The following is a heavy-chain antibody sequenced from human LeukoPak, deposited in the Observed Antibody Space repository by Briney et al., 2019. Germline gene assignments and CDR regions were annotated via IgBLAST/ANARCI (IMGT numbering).Heavy chain of an antibody. CDR2: ALYDGSNK. CDR3: VRDNYGGILDF. D-gene: IGHD2-21*01. Sequence: GKSLRPSCAASRFTFTRYTMHWVSQAPGKGLEWVAVALYDGSNKYYADSVKGRFTLSRDNSKNTLSLQMNTLRADDTAVYYCVRDNYGGILDFWGQGTLVTVSS. V-gene: IGHV3-30*04. J-gene: IGHJ4*02. CDR1: RFTFTRYT.